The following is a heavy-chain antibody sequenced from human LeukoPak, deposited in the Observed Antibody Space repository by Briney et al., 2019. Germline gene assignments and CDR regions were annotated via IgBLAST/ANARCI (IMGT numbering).Heavy chain of an antibody. CDR2: ISSNGGST. CDR3: AKEIWPTVTPPGHTHLDY. V-gene: IGHV3-64*01. CDR1: GFTFSSYG. J-gene: IGHJ4*02. D-gene: IGHD4-17*01. Sequence: PGGSLRLSCAASGFTFSSYGMHWVRQAPGKGLEYVSAISSNGGSTYYANSVKGRFTISRDNSKNTLYLQMGSLRAEDTAVYYCAKEIWPTVTPPGHTHLDYWGQGTLVTVSS.